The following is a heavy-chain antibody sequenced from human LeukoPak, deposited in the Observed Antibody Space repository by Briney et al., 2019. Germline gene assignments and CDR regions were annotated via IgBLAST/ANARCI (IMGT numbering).Heavy chain of an antibody. Sequence: GGSLRLSCAASGFTVSSNYMSWVRQAPGKGLEWVAISYSGNTTYCAGSVRGRLTIHRDKSKNRLHLQMNSLRAEDTAVYYCATYSSGRRGYYFDSWGQGTLVTVSS. J-gene: IGHJ4*02. V-gene: IGHV3-66*01. CDR3: ATYSSGRRGYYFDS. CDR2: SYSGNTT. CDR1: GFTVSSNY. D-gene: IGHD6-19*01.